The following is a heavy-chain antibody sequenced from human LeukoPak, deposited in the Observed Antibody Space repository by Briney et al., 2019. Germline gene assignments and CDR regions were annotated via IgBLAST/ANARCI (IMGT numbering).Heavy chain of an antibody. D-gene: IGHD4-17*01. J-gene: IGHJ6*04. V-gene: IGHV3-23*01. CDR2: ISGSDGST. CDR1: GFTFSSYA. CDR3: AKYHYGDLSYYYYYGMDV. Sequence: GGSLRLSCAASGFTFSSYAMSWVRQAPGKGLEWVSAISGSDGSTYYADSVKGRFTISRDNSKNTLYLQMNSLRAEDTAVYYCAKYHYGDLSYYYYYGMDVWGKGTTVTVSS.